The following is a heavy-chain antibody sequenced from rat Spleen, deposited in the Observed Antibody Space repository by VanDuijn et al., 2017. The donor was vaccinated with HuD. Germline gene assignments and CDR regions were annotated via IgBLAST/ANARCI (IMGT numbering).Heavy chain of an antibody. Sequence: EVQVLESGGGLVRPGNSLKLSCVTSGFTFSTAWMYWYRQFPEKRLEWVARIKAKSNNYATYYTESAKGRFTTSRDDSKSSIYLQMNNLKEEDTAIYYCAWPSDWGQGVMVTVSS. CDR2: IKAKSNNYAT. J-gene: IGHJ2*01. CDR3: AWPSD. V-gene: IGHV6-6*01. CDR1: GFTFSTAW.